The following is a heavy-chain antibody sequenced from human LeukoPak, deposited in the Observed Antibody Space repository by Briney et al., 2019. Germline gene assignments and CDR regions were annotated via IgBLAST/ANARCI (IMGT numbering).Heavy chain of an antibody. V-gene: IGHV6-1*01. CDR2: TYYRSKWYN. CDR1: GDIVSSNSAA. Sequence: SQTLSLTCAISGDIVSSNSAAWNWIRQSPSRGLEWLGRTYYRSKWYNDYAVSVKSRITINPDTSKNQFSLQLNSVTPEDTAVYYCARDYYDSSGYYQYYFDYWGQGTLVTVSS. D-gene: IGHD3-22*01. CDR3: ARDYYDSSGYYQYYFDY. J-gene: IGHJ4*02.